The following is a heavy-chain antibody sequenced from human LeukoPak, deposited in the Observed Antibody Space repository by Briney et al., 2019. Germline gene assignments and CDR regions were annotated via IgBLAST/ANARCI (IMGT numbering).Heavy chain of an antibody. D-gene: IGHD2-2*01. J-gene: IGHJ3*02. Sequence: PGGSLRLSCAASGFTFSSYAMSWVRQAPGKGLEWVSAISGSGGSTYYADSVKGRFTISRDNSKNTLYLQMNSPRAEDTAVYYCAGRVVPAARWGAFDIWGQGTMVTVSS. CDR1: GFTFSSYA. V-gene: IGHV3-23*01. CDR2: ISGSGGST. CDR3: AGRVVPAARWGAFDI.